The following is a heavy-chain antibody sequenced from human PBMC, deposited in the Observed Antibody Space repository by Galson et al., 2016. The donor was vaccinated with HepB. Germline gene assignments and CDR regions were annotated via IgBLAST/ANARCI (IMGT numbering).Heavy chain of an antibody. CDR3: ARDGGWNYCDY. Sequence: SLRLSCAASGFRFSDYTMHWVRQAPGKGLEWVAVMSFEGSATLYADSVRGRFAISRDNSTSTLYLQMDSLIAEDTAVYYCARDGGWNYCDYWGQGTLVTVSS. D-gene: IGHD6-19*01. J-gene: IGHJ4*02. V-gene: IGHV3-30*09. CDR1: GFRFSDYT. CDR2: MSFEGSAT.